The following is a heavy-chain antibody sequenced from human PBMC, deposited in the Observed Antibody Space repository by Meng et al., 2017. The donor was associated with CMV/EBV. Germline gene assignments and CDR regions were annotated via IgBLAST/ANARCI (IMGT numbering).Heavy chain of an antibody. V-gene: IGHV4-39*07. Sequence: HLQLRESGPGLVKPSETLSLTCTVSGGSISSSSYYWGWIRQPPGKGLEWIGSIYYSGSTYYNPSLKSRVTISVDTSKNQFSLKLSSVTAADTAVYYCARYYYDSSGYFDYWGQGTLVTVSS. CDR3: ARYYYDSSGYFDY. J-gene: IGHJ4*02. D-gene: IGHD3-22*01. CDR1: GGSISSSSYY. CDR2: IYYSGST.